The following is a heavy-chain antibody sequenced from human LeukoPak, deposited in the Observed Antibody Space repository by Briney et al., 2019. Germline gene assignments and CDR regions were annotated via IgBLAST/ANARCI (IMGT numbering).Heavy chain of an antibody. D-gene: IGHD6-13*01. CDR2: INPSGGST. V-gene: IGHV1-46*01. J-gene: IGHJ4*01. Sequence: GASVKVSCKASGYTFTSYYIHWVRQAPGQGLEWVGMINPSGGSTSYAQNFQGRVTMTRDMSTSIVYMELSSLRFEDTAVYYCGRNAASDFDYWGHGTLVTVSS. CDR1: GYTFTSYY. CDR3: GRNAASDFDY.